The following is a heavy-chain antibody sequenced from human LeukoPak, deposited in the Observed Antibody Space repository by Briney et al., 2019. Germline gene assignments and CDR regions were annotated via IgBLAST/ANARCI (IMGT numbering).Heavy chain of an antibody. CDR3: ARDRTGTAARYFDY. CDR2: ISSSSSYI. Sequence: GGSLRLSCAASGFTFSSYSMNWVRQAPGKGLEWVSSISSSSSYIYYADSVKGRFTISRDNAKNSLYLQMNSLRAEDTAVYYCARDRTGTAARYFDYWGQGTLVTVSS. CDR1: GFTFSSYS. V-gene: IGHV3-21*01. D-gene: IGHD6-6*01. J-gene: IGHJ4*02.